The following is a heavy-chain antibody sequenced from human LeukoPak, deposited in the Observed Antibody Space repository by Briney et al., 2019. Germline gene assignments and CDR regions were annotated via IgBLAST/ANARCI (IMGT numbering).Heavy chain of an antibody. CDR2: INGDGSIT. Sequence: GGSLRLSCAASGFTFSSYWMHWVRQAPGKGLVWVSRINGDGSITSYADSVKGRFTISRDNAKNTLYLQMNSLRGEDTAVYYCARDTFGDTAMDLLDYWGQGTLVTVSS. V-gene: IGHV3-74*01. J-gene: IGHJ4*02. CDR3: ARDTFGDTAMDLLDY. D-gene: IGHD5-18*01. CDR1: GFTFSSYW.